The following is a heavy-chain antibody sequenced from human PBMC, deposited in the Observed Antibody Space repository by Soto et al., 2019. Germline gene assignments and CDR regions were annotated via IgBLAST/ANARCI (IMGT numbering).Heavy chain of an antibody. J-gene: IGHJ2*01. Sequence: PSETLSLTCIVSNGSISSRSSYWGWIRQTPGKGLEWIGSIYYSGSTYYNPSLKSRVTISVDTSKNQFSLKLSSVTAADTAVYYCARTHDYGDYYWYFDLWGRGTLVTVSS. CDR1: NGSISSRSSY. D-gene: IGHD4-17*01. V-gene: IGHV4-39*01. CDR2: IYYSGST. CDR3: ARTHDYGDYYWYFDL.